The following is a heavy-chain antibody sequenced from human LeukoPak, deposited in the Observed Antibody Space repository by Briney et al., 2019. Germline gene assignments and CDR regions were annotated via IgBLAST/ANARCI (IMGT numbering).Heavy chain of an antibody. D-gene: IGHD2-21*01. J-gene: IGHJ4*02. CDR3: ARVYSRAFDY. V-gene: IGHV3-66*01. Sequence: GGSLRLSCAASGFTVSSNYMSWVRQAPGKGLEWVSVIYSGGSTYYADSVKGRFTISRDNSKNTLYLQMNSRRAEDTAVYYCARVYSRAFDYWGQGTLVTVSS. CDR1: GFTVSSNY. CDR2: IYSGGST.